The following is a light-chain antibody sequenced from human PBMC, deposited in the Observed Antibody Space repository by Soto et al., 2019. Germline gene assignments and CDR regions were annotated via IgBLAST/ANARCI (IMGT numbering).Light chain of an antibody. CDR2: KAS. J-gene: IGKJ1*01. CDR1: HSLIKW. Sequence: DVQMTQSAATLSASIGDRVTITCRASHSLIKWLAWYQQRPGKAPKLLIYKASSLESGVPSRFSGSGSGTEFTLTISSLQPDDFATYYCQQYNSYWTFGQGTKVDIK. V-gene: IGKV1-5*03. CDR3: QQYNSYWT.